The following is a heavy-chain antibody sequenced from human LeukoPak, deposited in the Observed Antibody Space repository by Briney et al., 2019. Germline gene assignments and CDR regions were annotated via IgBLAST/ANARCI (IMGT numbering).Heavy chain of an antibody. CDR1: GGSISSSY. J-gene: IGHJ3*02. Sequence: SETLSLTCTVSGGSISSSYWSWIRQPPGKGLEWIGYIYNSGRTDYNPSLKSRVTMSGDTSKNQFSLRLTSVTAADTAVYYCARDGSGGYADGYDAFEIWGQGTAVTVSS. D-gene: IGHD5-18*01. CDR3: ARDGSGGYADGYDAFEI. CDR2: IYNSGRT. V-gene: IGHV4-59*01.